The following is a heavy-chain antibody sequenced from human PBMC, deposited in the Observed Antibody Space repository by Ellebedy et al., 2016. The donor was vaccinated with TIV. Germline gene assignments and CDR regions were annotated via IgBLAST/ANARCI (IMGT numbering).Heavy chain of an antibody. Sequence: AASVKVSCKASGYTFTSYAMHWVRQAPGQRLEWMGWINAGNGNTKYSQKFQGRVTINRDTSATTAYMELSSLRSEDTAVYYCAFGASSSSWSYWGQGTLVTVSS. V-gene: IGHV1-3*01. D-gene: IGHD6-13*01. CDR3: AFGASSSSWSY. CDR2: INAGNGNT. J-gene: IGHJ4*02. CDR1: GYTFTSYA.